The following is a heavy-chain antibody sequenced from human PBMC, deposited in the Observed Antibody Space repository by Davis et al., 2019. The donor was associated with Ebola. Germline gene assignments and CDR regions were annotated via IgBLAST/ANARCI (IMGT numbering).Heavy chain of an antibody. Sequence: GSLRLSCTVPGGSISSYYWSWIRQPPGKGLEWIGYIYYSGSTNYNPSLKSRVTISVDTSKNQFSLKLSSATAADTAVYYCAGGGKEDDREYYYYYYGMDVWGQGTTVTVSS. D-gene: IGHD3-22*01. J-gene: IGHJ6*02. CDR3: AGGGKEDDREYYYYYYGMDV. CDR1: GGSISSYY. CDR2: IYYSGST. V-gene: IGHV4-59*08.